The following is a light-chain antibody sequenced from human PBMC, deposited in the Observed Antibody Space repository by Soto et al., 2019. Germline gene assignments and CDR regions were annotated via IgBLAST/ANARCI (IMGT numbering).Light chain of an antibody. Sequence: DIQMTQSPSTLSASVGDRVTITCRASQSISSWLAWYQQKPGKAPKLLIYKASSLESGVPSGFSGSGSGTEFTLTISSLQPDDFATYYCQQYNSSVFTFGPGTKVDIK. CDR3: QQYNSSVFT. V-gene: IGKV1-5*03. J-gene: IGKJ3*01. CDR1: QSISSW. CDR2: KAS.